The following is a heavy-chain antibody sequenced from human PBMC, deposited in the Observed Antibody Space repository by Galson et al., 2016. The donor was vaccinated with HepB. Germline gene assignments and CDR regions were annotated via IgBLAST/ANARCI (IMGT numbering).Heavy chain of an antibody. J-gene: IGHJ4*02. CDR3: ARGCSSTSCPFDY. D-gene: IGHD2-2*01. CDR1: GGSISSGDYY. CDR2: IYYSGST. V-gene: IGHV4-30-4*01. Sequence: LTCTVSGGSISSGDYYWSWIRQPPGKGLEWIGYIYYSGSTYYNPSLKSRVTISVDTSKNQFSLKLSSVTAADTAVYYCARGCSSTSCPFDYWGQGTLVTVSS.